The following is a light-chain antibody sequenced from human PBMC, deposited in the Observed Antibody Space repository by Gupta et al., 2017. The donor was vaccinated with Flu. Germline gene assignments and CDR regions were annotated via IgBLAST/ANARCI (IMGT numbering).Light chain of an antibody. V-gene: IGLV2-14*03. CDR2: DDN. CDR3: HSETSGSNVYV. CDR1: SGDVGRCDC. Sequence: MTISCRGSSGDVGRCDCVSWYQQHPEKAPNLIIFDDNKRPSGVAGRFSGSKYGTTATLTTPGLQAEEATDYYCHSETSGSNVYVFGTGTKITVL. J-gene: IGLJ1*01.